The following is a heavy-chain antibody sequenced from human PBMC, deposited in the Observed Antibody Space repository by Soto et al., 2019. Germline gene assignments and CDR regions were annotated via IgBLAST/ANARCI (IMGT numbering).Heavy chain of an antibody. Sequence: QVQPVQSGAEVKKPGASVKVSCKASGYTFTSYGISWVRQAPGQGLEWMGWISAYNGNTNYAQKLQGRVTMTTDTSTSTAYMALRSLRSDDTAVYYCARASRGYSYGYAFDYWGQGTLVTVSS. V-gene: IGHV1-18*01. CDR2: ISAYNGNT. CDR1: GYTFTSYG. J-gene: IGHJ4*02. D-gene: IGHD5-18*01. CDR3: ARASRGYSYGYAFDY.